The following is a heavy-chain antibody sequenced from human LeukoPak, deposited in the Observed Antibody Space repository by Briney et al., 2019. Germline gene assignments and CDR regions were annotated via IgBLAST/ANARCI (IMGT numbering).Heavy chain of an antibody. CDR2: MNPNSGNT. CDR1: GYTFTSYD. J-gene: IGHJ6*03. CDR3: ARGRYYDFWSGYLVYYYYYMDV. Sequence: ASVKVSCKASGYTFTSYDINWVRQATGQGLEWMGWMNPNSGNTGYAQKFHGRVTMTRNTSISTAYMELSSLRSEDTAVYYCARGRYYDFWSGYLVYYYYYMDVWGKGTTVTVSS. D-gene: IGHD3-3*01. V-gene: IGHV1-8*01.